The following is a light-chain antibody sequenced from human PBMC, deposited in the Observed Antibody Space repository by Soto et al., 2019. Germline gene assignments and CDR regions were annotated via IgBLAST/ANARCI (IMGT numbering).Light chain of an antibody. CDR1: QSVSNNY. CDR3: QQDGSSPPRT. Sequence: EIVLTQSPGTLSLSPGERATISCRASQSVSNNYLAWYQQKPGQAPRLLIDYAYSRATGIPDRFSGSGSGTDFTLTISRLETEDFAVYYCQQDGSSPPRTFGGGTKVEIK. CDR2: YAY. V-gene: IGKV3-20*01. J-gene: IGKJ4*01.